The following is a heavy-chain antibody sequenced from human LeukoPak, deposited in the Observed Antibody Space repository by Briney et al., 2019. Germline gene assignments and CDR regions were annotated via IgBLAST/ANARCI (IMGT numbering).Heavy chain of an antibody. Sequence: GGSLRLSCAASGFTFSNAWMSWVRQAPGKGLEWVGRIKSRGSGETADYSAPVKGRFTVSRDDSQNTLYLQMNSLKIEDTAVYFCSWELDVSFGRRLEHWGQGTLVTVAS. D-gene: IGHD1-1*01. CDR1: GFTFSNAW. J-gene: IGHJ5*02. V-gene: IGHV3-15*01. CDR3: SWELDVSFGRRLEH. CDR2: IKSRGSGETA.